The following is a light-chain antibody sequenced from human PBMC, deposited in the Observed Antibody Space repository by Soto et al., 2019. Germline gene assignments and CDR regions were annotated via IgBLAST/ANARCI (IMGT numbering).Light chain of an antibody. CDR3: QQYNNWPPWT. V-gene: IGKV3-15*01. J-gene: IGKJ1*01. CDR1: QSVNRN. Sequence: EIVMTQSPATLSVSPGERATLSCRASQSVNRNLTWYQQKPGQAPRLLIYGASTRATGIPGRFSGSGSGTELTLTISSLQSEDFAVYYCQQYNNWPPWTFGHGTKVEIK. CDR2: GAS.